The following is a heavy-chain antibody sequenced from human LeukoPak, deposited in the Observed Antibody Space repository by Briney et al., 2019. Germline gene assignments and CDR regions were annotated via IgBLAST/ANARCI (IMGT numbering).Heavy chain of an antibody. V-gene: IGHV4-59*01. D-gene: IGHD6-13*01. Sequence: SETLSLTCTVPGGSISSYYWSWIRQPPGKGLEWIGYKYYSGSTNYNPSLKSRVTISVDTSKNQFSLELSSVTAADTAVYYCARDRGQQLGYMDVWGKGTTVTVSS. CDR1: GGSISSYY. CDR2: KYYSGST. CDR3: ARDRGQQLGYMDV. J-gene: IGHJ6*03.